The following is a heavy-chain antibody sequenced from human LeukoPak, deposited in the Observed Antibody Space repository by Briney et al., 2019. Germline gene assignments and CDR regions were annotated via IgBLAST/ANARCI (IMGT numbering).Heavy chain of an antibody. D-gene: IGHD7-27*01. CDR2: IDTSSSTM. CDR3: AREDDSWGPNNLDL. Sequence: PGGSLRLSCAASGFTFSSYGMHWVRQAPGKGLEWISYIDTSSSTMYYADSVMGRFTISGDNAKESLYLQMNSLRDEDTAVYYCAREDDSWGPNNLDLWGQGTMVTVSS. CDR1: GFTFSSYG. V-gene: IGHV3-48*02. J-gene: IGHJ3*01.